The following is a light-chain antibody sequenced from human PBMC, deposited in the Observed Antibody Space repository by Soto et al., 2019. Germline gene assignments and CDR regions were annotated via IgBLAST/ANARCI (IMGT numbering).Light chain of an antibody. V-gene: IGKV3-20*01. J-gene: IGKJ2*01. CDR3: QQYDDSARYK. Sequence: EIVLTQSPGTLSLSPGERATLSCRASQSINTRYSAWYQQKPGQPPRLLIYATSSRDSGIPDRFSGSGSGTDFTLTISRLEPEDFAVYYCQQYDDSARYKFGQGTNLDIK. CDR1: QSINTRY. CDR2: ATS.